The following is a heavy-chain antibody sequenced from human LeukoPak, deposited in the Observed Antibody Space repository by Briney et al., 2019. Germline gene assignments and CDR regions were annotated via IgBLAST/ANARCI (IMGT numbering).Heavy chain of an antibody. D-gene: IGHD1/OR15-1a*01. J-gene: IGHJ4*02. CDR1: GFTFSSYG. V-gene: IGHV3-48*03. CDR2: ISRSGGTT. CDR3: ASGNWNNVVY. Sequence: GGSLRLSRAASGFTFSSYGMNWVRQAPGKGLEWVSSISRSGGTTYYADSVKGRFTISRDNAKNSLYLQVNSLRAEDTAVYYCASGNWNNVVYWGQGTLVTVSS.